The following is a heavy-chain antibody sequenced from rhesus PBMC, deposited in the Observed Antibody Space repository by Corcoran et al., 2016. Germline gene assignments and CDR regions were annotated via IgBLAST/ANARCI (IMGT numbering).Heavy chain of an antibody. D-gene: IGHD3-3*01. CDR1: GGSISARYY. J-gene: IGHJ4*01. CDR3: ARAAYNIWTGYYDY. Sequence: QVQLQESGPGLVKPSETLSLTCAVSGGSISARYYWSGIRQPPGKGLEWIGYINGSGGSTYYNPSLKSRVTISTDTSKNQFSLKLSSVTAADTAVYYCARAAYNIWTGYYDYWGQGVLVTVSS. V-gene: IGHV4S7*01. CDR2: INGSGGST.